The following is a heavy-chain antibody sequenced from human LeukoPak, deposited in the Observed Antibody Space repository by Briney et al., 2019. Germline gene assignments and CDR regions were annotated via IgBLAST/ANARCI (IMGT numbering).Heavy chain of an antibody. V-gene: IGHV4-4*07. Sequence: SETLSLTCTVSGGSISSYYWSWIRQPAGKGLEWIGRIYTSGSTNYNPSLKSRVTMSVDTSKNQFSLKLSSVTAADTAVYYCARARQWLAGNEDWFDPWGQGTLVTVSS. CDR2: IYTSGST. CDR1: GGSISSYY. J-gene: IGHJ5*02. D-gene: IGHD6-19*01. CDR3: ARARQWLAGNEDWFDP.